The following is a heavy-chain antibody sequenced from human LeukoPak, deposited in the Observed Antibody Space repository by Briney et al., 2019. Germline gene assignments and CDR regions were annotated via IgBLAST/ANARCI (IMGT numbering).Heavy chain of an antibody. D-gene: IGHD3-3*01. Sequence: SETLSLTCTVSGGSISSYYWSWIRQPAGKGLEWIGRIYTSGSTNYNPSLKSRVTMSVDTSKNQFSLKLSSVTAADTAVYYCAREYDFWSGYNHFDYWGQGTLVTVSS. J-gene: IGHJ4*02. V-gene: IGHV4-4*07. CDR1: GGSISSYY. CDR2: IYTSGST. CDR3: AREYDFWSGYNHFDY.